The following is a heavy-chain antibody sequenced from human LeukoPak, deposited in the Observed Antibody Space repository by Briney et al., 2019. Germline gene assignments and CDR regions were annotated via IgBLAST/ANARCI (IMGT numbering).Heavy chain of an antibody. D-gene: IGHD2-15*01. J-gene: IGHJ4*02. Sequence: ASVKVSCKASGYTFTSYGISWVRQAPGQGLEWMGWISAYNSNTNYAQKLQGRVTMTTDTSTSTAYMELRSPRSDDTAVYYCARTVSCSGGTCAYYFDYWGQGTLVTVSS. CDR3: ARTVSCSGGTCAYYFDY. CDR1: GYTFTSYG. V-gene: IGHV1-18*01. CDR2: ISAYNSNT.